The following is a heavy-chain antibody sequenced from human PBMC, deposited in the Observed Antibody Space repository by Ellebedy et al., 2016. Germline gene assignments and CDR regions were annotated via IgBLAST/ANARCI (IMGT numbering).Heavy chain of an antibody. J-gene: IGHJ4*02. Sequence: GESLKISCATSGFTFSSYLMNWVRQAPGKGLEWVANIKSDGSEKKYVDSVKGRFTISRDNAKNSLYLQMNSLRAEDTAVYYCAGGPWRGYCSTYWGQGTLVTVSS. V-gene: IGHV3-7*01. D-gene: IGHD2-2*01. CDR3: AGGPWRGYCSTY. CDR1: GFTFSSYL. CDR2: IKSDGSEK.